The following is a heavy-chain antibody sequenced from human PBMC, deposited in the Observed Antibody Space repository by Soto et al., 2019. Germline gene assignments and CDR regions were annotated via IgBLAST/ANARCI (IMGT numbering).Heavy chain of an antibody. V-gene: IGHV1-69*13. J-gene: IGHJ4*02. CDR1: GGTFSSYA. D-gene: IGHD5-18*01. CDR2: IIPIFGTA. Sequence: SVKVSCKASGGTFSSYAISWVRQAPGQGLEWMGGIIPIFGTANYAQKFQGRVTITADESTSTAYMELNSLKTEDTAVYYCTPLPSGYSYHTFFDYWGQGTLVTVSS. CDR3: TPLPSGYSYHTFFDY.